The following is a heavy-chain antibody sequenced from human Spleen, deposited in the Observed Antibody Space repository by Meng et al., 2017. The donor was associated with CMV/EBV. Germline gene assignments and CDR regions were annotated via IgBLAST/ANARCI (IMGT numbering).Heavy chain of an antibody. CDR2: LNGGASEV. CDR1: GFTFSRYN. V-gene: IGHV3-23*01. J-gene: IGHJ4*02. CDR3: AKDSAAGYPHFFEN. Sequence: GGSLRLSCAGSGFTFSRYNMNWVRQAPGRGLEWVSTLNGGASEVHYADPVKGRLTISRDDSRDTLYLQMHSLRAEDTAIYYCAKDSAAGYPHFFENWGQGALVTVSS. D-gene: IGHD2-2*03.